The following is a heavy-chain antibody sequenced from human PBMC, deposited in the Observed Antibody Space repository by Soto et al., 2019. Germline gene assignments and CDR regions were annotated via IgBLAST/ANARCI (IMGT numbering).Heavy chain of an antibody. CDR2: ISSSGSTI. CDR3: ARDEGELCYDY. V-gene: IGHV3-48*03. CDR1: GVTFGDYE. Sequence: GGFLRLSCSASGVTFGDYEMNLGRQAPGKGLEWVSYISSSGSTIYYADSVKGRFTISRDNAKNSLYLQMNSLRAEDTAVYYCARDEGELCYDYWGQGTLVTVSS. D-gene: IGHD3-16*01. J-gene: IGHJ4*02.